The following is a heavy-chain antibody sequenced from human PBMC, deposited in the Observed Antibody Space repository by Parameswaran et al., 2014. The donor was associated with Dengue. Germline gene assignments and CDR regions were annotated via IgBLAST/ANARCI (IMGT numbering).Heavy chain of an antibody. CDR1: GFTFSSYW. CDR2: INSDGSTT. J-gene: IGHJ6*01. D-gene: IGHD3-10*01. CDR3: ARETPPEGSGESTYYYYGMDV. Sequence: GSLRLSCAASGFTFSSYWIHWVRRVPGKGLVWVSRINSDGSTTTYADSVKGRFTISRDNAKNTLYLQMNILRAEDTAVYYCARETPPEGSGESTYYYYGMDVWGPRGPRVTVSS. V-gene: IGHV3-74*01.